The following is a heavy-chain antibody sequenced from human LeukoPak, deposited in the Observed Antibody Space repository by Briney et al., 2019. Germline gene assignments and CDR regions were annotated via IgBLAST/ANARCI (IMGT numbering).Heavy chain of an antibody. CDR2: ISYDGSNK. CDR1: GFTFSSYA. Sequence: GRSLRLSCAASGFTFSSYAMHWVRQAPGKGLEWVAVISYDGSNKYYADSVKGRFTISRDNSKNTLYLQMNSLRAEDTAVYYCARDPHWFDPWGHGTLVTVSS. V-gene: IGHV3-30*04. J-gene: IGHJ5*02. CDR3: ARDPHWFDP.